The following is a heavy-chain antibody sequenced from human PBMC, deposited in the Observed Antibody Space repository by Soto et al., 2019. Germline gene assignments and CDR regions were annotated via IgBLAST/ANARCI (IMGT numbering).Heavy chain of an antibody. Sequence: PGGSLRLSCAASGFTFSSYGMHWVRQAPGKGLEWVAVIWYDGSNKYYADSVKGRFTISRDNSKNTLYLQMNSLRAEDTAVYYCARDLGYRSSWYYYGMDVWGQGTTVTVSS. CDR1: GFTFSSYG. CDR3: ARDLGYRSSWYYYGMDV. CDR2: IWYDGSNK. J-gene: IGHJ6*02. V-gene: IGHV3-33*01. D-gene: IGHD6-13*01.